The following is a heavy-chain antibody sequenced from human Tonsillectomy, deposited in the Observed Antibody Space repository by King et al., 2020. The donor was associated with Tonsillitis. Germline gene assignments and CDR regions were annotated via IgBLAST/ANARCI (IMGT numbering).Heavy chain of an antibody. Sequence: QLVQSGAEVKMPGSSVKVSCKAPGGPFNSFAISWVRQTPGHALEWMGGIIPLFGTPFYAQKFQGRVTITADEATSTAYMDLRGLTSEDTAIYYCARDFFGGAGAGSSLGLVDYWGQGTLVTVSS. J-gene: IGHJ4*02. CDR1: GGPFNSFA. D-gene: IGHD3-16*01. V-gene: IGHV1-69*01. CDR3: ARDFFGGAGAGSSLGLVDY. CDR2: IIPLFGTP.